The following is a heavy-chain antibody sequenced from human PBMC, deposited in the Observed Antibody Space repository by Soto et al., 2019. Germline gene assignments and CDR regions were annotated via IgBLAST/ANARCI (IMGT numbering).Heavy chain of an antibody. CDR3: AAATNWNFHFHY. J-gene: IGHJ4*02. CDR2: IWYDGSNK. CDR1: GFTISTHG. Sequence: QVQLVESGGGVVQPGTSLRLSCAASGFTISTHGMHWVRQAPGKGLEWVANIWYDGSNKFYADSVKGRFTISKDNSKNTLYVEMNSLRAEDTAVYYCAAATNWNFHFHYWGQGTQVTVSS. D-gene: IGHD1-7*01. V-gene: IGHV3-33*01.